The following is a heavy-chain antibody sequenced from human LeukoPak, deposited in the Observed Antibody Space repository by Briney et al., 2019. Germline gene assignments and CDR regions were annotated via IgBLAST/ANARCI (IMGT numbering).Heavy chain of an antibody. CDR1: GGSISSYY. CDR2: IYYSGST. Sequence: SETLSLTCTVSGGSISSYYWSWIRQPPGKGLEWIGYIYYSGSTNYNPSLKSRVTISVDTSKNQFSLKLSSVTAADTAVYYCARDNVGPYYYDSSGYGYWYFDLWGRGTLATVSS. D-gene: IGHD3-22*01. CDR3: ARDNVGPYYYDSSGYGYWYFDL. J-gene: IGHJ2*01. V-gene: IGHV4-59*01.